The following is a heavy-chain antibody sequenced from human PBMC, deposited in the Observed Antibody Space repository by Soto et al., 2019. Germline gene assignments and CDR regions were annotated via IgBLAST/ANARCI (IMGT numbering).Heavy chain of an antibody. D-gene: IGHD1-26*01. J-gene: IGHJ4*02. CDR3: ARRGSGSYYAY. Sequence: EVQLLESGGGLVQPGGSLRLSCAASGFTFSNYAMNWVRQAPVKGLEWVSVISGSGDSTYHADSVEGRFTISRDNSKNTLYLQLNSLRAEDTAVYYCARRGSGSYYAYWGQGTLVTVSS. CDR2: ISGSGDST. V-gene: IGHV3-23*01. CDR1: GFTFSNYA.